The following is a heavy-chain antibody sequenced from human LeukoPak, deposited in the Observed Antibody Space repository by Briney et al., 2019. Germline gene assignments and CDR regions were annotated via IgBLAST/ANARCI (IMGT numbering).Heavy chain of an antibody. Sequence: SETLSLTCTVSGGSISSYYWSWIRQPPGKGLEWIGYIYYSGSTNYNPSLKSRVTISVDTSKNQFSLKLSSVTAADTAMYYCARANYYDTIGYSRGAFDIWGQGTMVTVSS. CDR2: IYYSGST. D-gene: IGHD3-22*01. V-gene: IGHV4-59*01. J-gene: IGHJ3*02. CDR1: GGSISSYY. CDR3: ARANYYDTIGYSRGAFDI.